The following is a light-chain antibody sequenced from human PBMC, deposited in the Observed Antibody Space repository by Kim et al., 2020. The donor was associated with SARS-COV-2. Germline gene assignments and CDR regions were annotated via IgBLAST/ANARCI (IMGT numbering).Light chain of an antibody. CDR2: WAS. Sequence: RATINCKSSQSVLYSSSNKNYLAWYQQKPGQPPKLLIYWASTRESGVPDRFSGSGSGTDFTLTISSLQAEDVAVYFCQQYYSTPYTFGQGTNLEI. CDR3: QQYYSTPYT. V-gene: IGKV4-1*01. CDR1: QSVLYSSSNKNY. J-gene: IGKJ2*01.